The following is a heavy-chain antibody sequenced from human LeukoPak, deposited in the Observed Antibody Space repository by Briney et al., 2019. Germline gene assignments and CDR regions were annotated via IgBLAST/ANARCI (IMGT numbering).Heavy chain of an antibody. V-gene: IGHV3-7*03. J-gene: IGHJ4*02. D-gene: IGHD2-2*01. CDR3: ARDRGSSRY. Sequence: PGGSLRLSCAASGFTFSSYWTSWVRQAPGKGLEWVANIKQDGSEKYYVDSVKGRFTISRDNAKNSLYLQMNSLRAEDTAVYYCARDRGSSRYWGQGTLVTVSS. CDR2: IKQDGSEK. CDR1: GFTFSSYW.